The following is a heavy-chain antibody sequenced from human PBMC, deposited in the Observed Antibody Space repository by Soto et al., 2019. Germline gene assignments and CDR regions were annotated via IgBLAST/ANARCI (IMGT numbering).Heavy chain of an antibody. Sequence: QVQLVQSGAEVKKPGSSVKVSCKTSGGTFSTSAISWVRQAPGQGLEWVGGIMPVFPTPDYAQNFQGRVPITADGSTTTAYLELTSLRADDTAVYYCARDKDRLQLGGNYYYILDVWGQGTAITVSS. CDR1: GGTFSTSA. D-gene: IGHD1-1*01. CDR3: ARDKDRLQLGGNYYYILDV. CDR2: IMPVFPTP. J-gene: IGHJ6*02. V-gene: IGHV1-69*12.